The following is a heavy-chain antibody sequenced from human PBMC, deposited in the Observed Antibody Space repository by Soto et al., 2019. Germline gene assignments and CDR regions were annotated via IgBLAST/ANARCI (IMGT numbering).Heavy chain of an antibody. V-gene: IGHV1-69*08. D-gene: IGHD4-17*01. CDR2: IIPILGIA. CDR3: SRDQYGHYEGGCAY. J-gene: IGHJ4*02. CDR1: GGTFSSYT. Sequence: QVQLVQSGAEVKKPGSSVKVSCKASGGTFSSYTISWVRQAPGQGLEWLGRIIPILGIANYTQKFQGRVTITADNSTSTAYMEMSSMRSEDTAVYHCSRDQYGHYEGGCAYRGQGAMITVSS.